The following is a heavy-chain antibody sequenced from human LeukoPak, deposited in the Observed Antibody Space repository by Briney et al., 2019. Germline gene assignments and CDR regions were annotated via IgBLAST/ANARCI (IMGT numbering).Heavy chain of an antibody. Sequence: GGSLRLSCAASGFTVSSNYMRWVRQAPGKGLEWVSVIYSGGSTHYADSVKDRFTISRHNSKNTLYLQMNSLRADDTGLYYCKSELGIVGGRRNDCWGQGTLVNVSS. CDR1: GFTVSSNY. CDR2: IYSGGST. D-gene: IGHD1-26*01. CDR3: KSELGIVGGRRNDC. J-gene: IGHJ4*02. V-gene: IGHV3-53*01.